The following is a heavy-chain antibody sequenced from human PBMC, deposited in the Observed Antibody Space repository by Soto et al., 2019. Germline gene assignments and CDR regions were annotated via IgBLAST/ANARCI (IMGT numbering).Heavy chain of an antibody. CDR3: AKDMETGYKPSYYYGMDV. CDR2: ISWNSVSI. D-gene: IGHD3-10*01. Sequence: SLRLSCAASGFNFNDYGMHWVRQAPGKGLEWVSSISWNSVSIGYADSVKGRFTISRDNAKNSLYLQMNSLRAEDTALYYCAKDMETGYKPSYYYGMDVWGQGTTVTVSS. CDR1: GFNFNDYG. V-gene: IGHV3-9*01. J-gene: IGHJ6*02.